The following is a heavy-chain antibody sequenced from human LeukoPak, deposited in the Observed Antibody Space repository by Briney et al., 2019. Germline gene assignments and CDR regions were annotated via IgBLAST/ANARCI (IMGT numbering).Heavy chain of an antibody. Sequence: SETLSLTCTVSGGSISGYYWSWIRQPPGKGLEWIGYIYYTGSTSYNPSLKSRVTISVDTSKNQFSLKLSPVTAADTAVYYCARPQYCGSNCYHAFEIWGQGTLVTVSS. J-gene: IGHJ3*02. CDR1: GGSISGYY. CDR2: IYYTGST. V-gene: IGHV4-59*08. D-gene: IGHD2-21*01. CDR3: ARPQYCGSNCYHAFEI.